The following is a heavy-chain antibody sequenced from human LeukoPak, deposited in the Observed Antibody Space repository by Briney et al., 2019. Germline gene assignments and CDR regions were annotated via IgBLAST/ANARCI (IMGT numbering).Heavy chain of an antibody. V-gene: IGHV3-23*01. CDR1: GFTFSSYA. Sequence: GGSLRLSCAASGFTFSSYAMSWVRQAPGKGLEWVSAISGSGGSTYYADSVKGRFTISRDNSKNTLYLQMSSLRADDTVVYYCAREPGNNGDLDYWGQGTLVTVSS. CDR2: ISGSGGST. D-gene: IGHD4-17*01. CDR3: AREPGNNGDLDY. J-gene: IGHJ4*02.